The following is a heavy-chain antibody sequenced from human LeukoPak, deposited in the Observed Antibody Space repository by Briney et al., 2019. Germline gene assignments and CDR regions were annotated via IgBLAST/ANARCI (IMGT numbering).Heavy chain of an antibody. Sequence: PGRSLRLSCEASGFTFSGSGMHWVRQAPGKGLEWVAVIWYDGSNKYYADAVKGRFTISRDNSKNTLFLQMNSLRVEDTAVYYCARWAPGRFLEWSLWGQGTMVTVSS. D-gene: IGHD3-3*01. V-gene: IGHV3-33*01. CDR1: GFTFSGSG. J-gene: IGHJ3*01. CDR2: IWYDGSNK. CDR3: ARWAPGRFLEWSL.